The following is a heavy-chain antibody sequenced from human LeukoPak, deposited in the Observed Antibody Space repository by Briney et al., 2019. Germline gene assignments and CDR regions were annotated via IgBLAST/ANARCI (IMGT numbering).Heavy chain of an antibody. J-gene: IGHJ4*02. Sequence: ASVKVSCKASGYTFTGYYMHWVRQAPGQGLEWMGWINPNSGGTNYAQKFQGRVTMTRDTSKNQFSLKLSSVTAADTAVYYCARGPYPPSPAHFDYWGQGTLVTVSS. CDR2: INPNSGGT. CDR3: ARGPYPPSPAHFDY. V-gene: IGHV1-2*02. CDR1: GYTFTGYY.